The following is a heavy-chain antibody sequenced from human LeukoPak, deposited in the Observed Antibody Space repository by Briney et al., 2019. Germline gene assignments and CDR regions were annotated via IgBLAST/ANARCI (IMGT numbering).Heavy chain of an antibody. V-gene: IGHV1-2*06. CDR3: TQYYYDSSGLRWFDP. Sequence: ASVKVSCKASGGTFSSYAISWVRQAPGQGLEWMGRINPNSGGTNYAQKFQGRVTMTRDTSISTAYMELSRLRSDDTAVYYCTQYYYDSSGLRWFDPWGQGTLVTVSS. CDR2: INPNSGGT. J-gene: IGHJ5*02. D-gene: IGHD3-22*01. CDR1: GGTFSSYA.